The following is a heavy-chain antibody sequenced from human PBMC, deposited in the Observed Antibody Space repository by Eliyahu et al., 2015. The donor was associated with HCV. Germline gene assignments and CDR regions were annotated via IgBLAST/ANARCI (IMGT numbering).Heavy chain of an antibody. CDR2: IYSGGNT. D-gene: IGHD3-16*01. J-gene: IGHJ4*02. Sequence: EVQLVESGGGLIQPGGSLRLSCAASGLTVXSNYMSWVRQAPGKGLEWVSVIYSGGNTYYGDSVTGRFNISRDNSKNTLYLQMNSLRAEDTAVYYCARIGGGSIDYWGQGTLVTVSS. CDR3: ARIGGGSIDY. CDR1: GLTVXSNY. V-gene: IGHV3-53*01.